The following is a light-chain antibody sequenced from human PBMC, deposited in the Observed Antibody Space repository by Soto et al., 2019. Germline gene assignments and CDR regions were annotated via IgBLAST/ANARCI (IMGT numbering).Light chain of an antibody. CDR1: QGIRND. J-gene: IGKJ1*01. V-gene: IGKV1-6*01. CDR2: AAS. CDR3: LQDYNYPRT. Sequence: IHMTQSPSYMSASVGDRVTITCRASQGIRNDLGWYQQKPGKAPKHLIYAASSLQSGVPSRFSGSGSDTDFTLTISSLQPEDFATYYCLQDYNYPRTFGQGTKVDIK.